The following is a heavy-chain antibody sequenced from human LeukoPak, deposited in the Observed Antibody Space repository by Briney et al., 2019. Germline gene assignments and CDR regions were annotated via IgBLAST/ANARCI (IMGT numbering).Heavy chain of an antibody. CDR2: IYNGAET. CDR3: AGATQWLAYEY. CDR1: GFRVSAEY. J-gene: IGHJ4*02. V-gene: IGHV3-53*01. Sequence: GRSLRLSCAASGFRVSAEYMGWVRQAPGKGLEWVSVIYNGAETSYVDSVKGRFTISRDNSENALYLQMNTLGDEDTAVYYCAGATQWLAYEYWGQGTLVTVSS. D-gene: IGHD6-19*01.